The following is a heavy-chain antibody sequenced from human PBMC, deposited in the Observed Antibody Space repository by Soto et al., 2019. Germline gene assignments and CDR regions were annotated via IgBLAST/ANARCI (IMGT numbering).Heavy chain of an antibody. Sequence: ASVKVSCKASGGTFSSYAISWVRQAPGQGLEWMGGIIPIFGTANYAQKFQGRVTITADESTSTAYMELSSLRSEDTAVYYCARNLPQLVLPEYYYYGMDVWGQGTTVTVSS. V-gene: IGHV1-69*13. CDR1: GGTFSSYA. D-gene: IGHD6-13*01. CDR2: IIPIFGTA. CDR3: ARNLPQLVLPEYYYYGMDV. J-gene: IGHJ6*02.